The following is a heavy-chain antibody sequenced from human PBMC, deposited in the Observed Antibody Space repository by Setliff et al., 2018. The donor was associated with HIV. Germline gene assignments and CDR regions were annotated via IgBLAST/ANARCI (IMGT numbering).Heavy chain of an antibody. CDR1: GFTFSSYT. V-gene: IGHV3-21*01. CDR3: AREGSVAGTLYYGMDV. Sequence: GGSLRLSCAASGFTFSSYTMNWVRQAPGKGLEWVSSISSRSHIYYADSVKGRFTLSRDNAKNSLYLQMNSLRAEDTAVYYCAREGSVAGTLYYGMDVWGQGTTVTVSS. CDR2: ISSRSHI. D-gene: IGHD6-19*01. J-gene: IGHJ6*02.